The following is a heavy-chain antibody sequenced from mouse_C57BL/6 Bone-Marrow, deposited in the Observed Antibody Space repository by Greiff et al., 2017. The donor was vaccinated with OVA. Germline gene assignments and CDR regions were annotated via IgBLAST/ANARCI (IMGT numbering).Heavy chain of an antibody. V-gene: IGHV1-82*01. D-gene: IGHD5-1*01. CDR1: GYAFSSSW. CDR2: IYPGDGDT. Sequence: QVQLQQSGPELVKPGASVKISCKASGYAFSSSWMNWVKQRPGKGLEWIGRIYPGDGDTNYNGKFKGKATLTADKSSSTACMQLSSLTSEDSAVDFCARTYRTWFAYWGQGTLVTVSA. J-gene: IGHJ3*01. CDR3: ARTYRTWFAY.